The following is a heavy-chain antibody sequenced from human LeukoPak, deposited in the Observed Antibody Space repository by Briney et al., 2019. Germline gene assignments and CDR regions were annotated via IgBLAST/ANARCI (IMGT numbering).Heavy chain of an antibody. V-gene: IGHV1-69*13. CDR3: ARARTSIRFTDSFDI. CDR2: IIPILRSA. Sequence: ASVRVSCKTSGVTFSNNSITWVRQAPGQGLEWLGGIIPILRSASYAQKFRGRLRMTSDESTTTAYMELSSLSSDDTAMYFCARARTSIRFTDSFDIWSQGTLVTVSS. D-gene: IGHD2-21*01. J-gene: IGHJ3*02. CDR1: GVTFSNNS.